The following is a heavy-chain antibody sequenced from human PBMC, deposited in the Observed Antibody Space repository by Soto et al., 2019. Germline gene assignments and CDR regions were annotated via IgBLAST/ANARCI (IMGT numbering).Heavy chain of an antibody. CDR3: ARLAARYHDAFDI. Sequence: PGESLKISCKGSGYSFTSYWIGWVRQMPGKGLEWMGIIYPGDSDTRYSPSFQGQVTISADKSISTAYLHWSSLKASDTAMYYCARLAARYHDAFDIWGQGTMVTVSS. CDR1: GYSFTSYW. J-gene: IGHJ3*02. V-gene: IGHV5-51*01. D-gene: IGHD6-6*01. CDR2: IYPGDSDT.